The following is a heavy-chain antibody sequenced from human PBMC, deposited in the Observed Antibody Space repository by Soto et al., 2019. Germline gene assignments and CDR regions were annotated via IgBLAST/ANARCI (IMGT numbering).Heavy chain of an antibody. CDR3: ARDRLTAVTGLLRN. CDR1: GYPFTSYG. J-gene: IGHJ4*02. Sequence: QVQLVQSGAEVKKPGASVKVSCKTSGYPFTSYGINWVRQAPGQGPEWMGWISAYDDKTIYSRKFQGRATLTADTSTTTAYMELRGLRFDDTAVYYCARDRLTAVTGLLRNWGQGTLVTVSS. D-gene: IGHD6-19*01. V-gene: IGHV1-18*01. CDR2: ISAYDDKT.